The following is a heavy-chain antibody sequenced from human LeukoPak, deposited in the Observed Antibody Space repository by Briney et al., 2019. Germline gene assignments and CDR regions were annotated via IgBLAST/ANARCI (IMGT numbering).Heavy chain of an antibody. J-gene: IGHJ4*02. Sequence: SETLSLTCTVSGGPISSGGYYWSWIRQHPGTGLEWIGYIYYSGSTYYNPSLKSRVTISVDTSKNQFSLKLSSVTAADTAVYYCARSRVWSDYWGYFDYWGQGTLVTVSS. CDR1: GGPISSGGYY. V-gene: IGHV4-31*03. CDR2: IYYSGST. CDR3: ARSRVWSDYWGYFDY. D-gene: IGHD3-3*01.